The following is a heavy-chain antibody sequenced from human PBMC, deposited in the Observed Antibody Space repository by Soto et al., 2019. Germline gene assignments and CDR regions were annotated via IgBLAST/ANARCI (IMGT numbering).Heavy chain of an antibody. J-gene: IGHJ4*02. CDR1: GGSISSGGYY. V-gene: IGHV4-31*03. D-gene: IGHD2-15*01. Sequence: SETLSLTCTVSGGSISSGGYYWSWIRQHPGKGLEWIGYIYYSGSTYYNPSLKSRVTISVDTSKNQFSLKLSSVTAADTAVYYCARMMCEVSGGSCYSDGNYFDYWGQGTLVTVSS. CDR2: IYYSGST. CDR3: ARMMCEVSGGSCYSDGNYFDY.